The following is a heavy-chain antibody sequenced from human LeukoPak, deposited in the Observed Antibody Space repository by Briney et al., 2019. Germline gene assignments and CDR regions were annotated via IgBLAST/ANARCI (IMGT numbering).Heavy chain of an antibody. Sequence: SETLSLTCTVSGGSISSYYWGWIRQPPGKGLEWIGSIYYSGSTYYNPSLKSRVTISVDTSKNQSSLKLSSVTAADTAVYYCARDMITFGGVIVSGDYWGQGTLVTISS. D-gene: IGHD3-16*02. V-gene: IGHV4-39*07. CDR3: ARDMITFGGVIVSGDY. CDR1: GGSISSYY. CDR2: IYYSGST. J-gene: IGHJ4*02.